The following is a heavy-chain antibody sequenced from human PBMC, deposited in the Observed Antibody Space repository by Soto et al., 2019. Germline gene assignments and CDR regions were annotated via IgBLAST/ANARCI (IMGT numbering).Heavy chain of an antibody. CDR2: IDTAGDT. Sequence: PGGSLRLSCAASGFTFSSYDMHRVRQATGKGLEWVSGIDTAGDTYYPGSVKGRFTVSRENAKNSLYLQMNSLRAGDTAVYYCARVRGTGDPRLRHYGMDVWGRGTTVTVSS. J-gene: IGHJ6*02. CDR1: GFTFSSYD. CDR3: ARVRGTGDPRLRHYGMDV. D-gene: IGHD7-27*01. V-gene: IGHV3-13*01.